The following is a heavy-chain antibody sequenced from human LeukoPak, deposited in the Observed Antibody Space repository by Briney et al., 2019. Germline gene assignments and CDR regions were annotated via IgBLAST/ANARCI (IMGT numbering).Heavy chain of an antibody. CDR2: IYASGST. CDR3: ASATYGDYFNY. J-gene: IGHJ4*02. CDR1: GGSISSGSYY. V-gene: IGHV4-61*02. D-gene: IGHD4-17*01. Sequence: SETLSLTCTVSGGSISSGSYYWSWIRQPAGKGLEWIGRIYASGSTIYNPSLKSRVTISVDTSKNQFSLKLSSVTAADTAVYYCASATYGDYFNYWGQGTLVTVSS.